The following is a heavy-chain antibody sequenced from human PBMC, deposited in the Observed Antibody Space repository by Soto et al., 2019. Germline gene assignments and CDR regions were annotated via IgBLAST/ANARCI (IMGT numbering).Heavy chain of an antibody. Sequence: QVQLQQWGAGLLKPSETLSLTCAVYGGSFSGYYWSWIRQPPGKGLEWIGEINHSGSTNYNPSLKSRVTISVDKSKNQFSLKLSSVTAADTAVYYCARDRSDYGDYGAFNWGQGTLVTVSS. J-gene: IGHJ4*02. D-gene: IGHD4-17*01. CDR3: ARDRSDYGDYGAFN. CDR1: GGSFSGYY. CDR2: INHSGST. V-gene: IGHV4-34*01.